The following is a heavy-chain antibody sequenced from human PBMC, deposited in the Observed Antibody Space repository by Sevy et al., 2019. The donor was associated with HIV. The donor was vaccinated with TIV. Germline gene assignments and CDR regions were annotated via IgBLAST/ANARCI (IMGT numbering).Heavy chain of an antibody. CDR2: LRYDGTTK. CDR1: GFILSTSG. CDR3: VKANSAWVYYFDY. Sequence: GGSLRLSCAASGFILSTSGMHWVRQTPGKGLEWVAFLRYDGTTKYYADSTEGRFSISRDDAKNTLYLQMSSLRDEDTAVYYCVKANSAWVYYFDYWGQGSRVTVSS. D-gene: IGHD6-19*01. V-gene: IGHV3-30*02. J-gene: IGHJ4*02.